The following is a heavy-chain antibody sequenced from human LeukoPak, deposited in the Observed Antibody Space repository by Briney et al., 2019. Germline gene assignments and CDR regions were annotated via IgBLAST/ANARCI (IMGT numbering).Heavy chain of an antibody. CDR3: ARGFCSSTSCYQGPFDF. CDR2: IKNKTNGGTT. J-gene: IGHJ4*02. CDR1: GFTFSTYA. V-gene: IGHV3-15*01. D-gene: IGHD2-2*01. Sequence: GGSLRLSCAASGFTFSTYAMTWVRQAPGKGLEWVGHIKNKTNGGTTDYAAPVKGRFIISRDDSKNTLYLQMNSLRTEDTAVYYCARGFCSSTSCYQGPFDFWGQGTLVTVSS.